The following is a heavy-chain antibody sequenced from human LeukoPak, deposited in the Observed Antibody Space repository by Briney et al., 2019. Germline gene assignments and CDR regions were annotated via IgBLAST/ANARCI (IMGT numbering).Heavy chain of an antibody. CDR2: ISSSSTYI. Sequence: PGGSLRLSCAASGFTFSSYAMNWVRQARGKGLEWVSSISSSSTYIYYTDSVKGRFAISRDNARNAVYLQMNSLRTEDTGVYYCASRPGDFIDSSVYYSFWGQGTLVTVSS. V-gene: IGHV3-21*01. CDR1: GFTFSSYA. CDR3: ASRPGDFIDSSVYYSF. D-gene: IGHD3-22*01. J-gene: IGHJ4*02.